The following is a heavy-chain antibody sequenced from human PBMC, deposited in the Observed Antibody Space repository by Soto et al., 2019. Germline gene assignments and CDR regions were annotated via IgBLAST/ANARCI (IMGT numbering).Heavy chain of an antibody. CDR2: IYHSGNT. CDR1: GGSISSADHY. D-gene: IGHD3-22*01. Sequence: SETLSLTCSVSGGSISSADHYWTWIRQPPGKGLEWMGYIYHSGNTHYNPSLKSRITISIDTSTNRFSLNLTSVTAEDTAVYYCARTDRTLDPWGQGTLVTVSS. J-gene: IGHJ5*02. V-gene: IGHV4-30-4*01. CDR3: ARTDRTLDP.